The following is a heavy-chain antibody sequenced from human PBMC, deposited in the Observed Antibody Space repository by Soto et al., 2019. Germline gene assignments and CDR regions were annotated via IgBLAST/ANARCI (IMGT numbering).Heavy chain of an antibody. CDR2: IKEDGSEI. CDR3: ARDIGFDYVN. J-gene: IGHJ4*02. CDR1: GFNVMSYW. V-gene: IGHV3-7*01. D-gene: IGHD3-16*01. Sequence: GGSLRLSCAVSGFNVMSYWIIFFRQAPGKCLEWVASIKEDGSEIYYLHSVRGRFSISRDSAGNALHLTMNYLSAEDTGAYFCARDIGFDYVNWGQGTRSPSPQ.